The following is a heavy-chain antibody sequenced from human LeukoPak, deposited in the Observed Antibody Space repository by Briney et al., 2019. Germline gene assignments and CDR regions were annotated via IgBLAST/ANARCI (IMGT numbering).Heavy chain of an antibody. J-gene: IGHJ4*02. V-gene: IGHV4-34*01. Sequence: SETLSLTCAVYGGSFSGYYWSWIRQPPGKGLEWIGEINHSGSTNYNPSLKSRVTISVDTSKNQFSLKLSSVTAADTAVYYCARASYDSSGYYFDYWGQGTLVTVSS. CDR3: ARASYDSSGYYFDY. CDR1: GGSFSGYY. D-gene: IGHD3-22*01. CDR2: INHSGST.